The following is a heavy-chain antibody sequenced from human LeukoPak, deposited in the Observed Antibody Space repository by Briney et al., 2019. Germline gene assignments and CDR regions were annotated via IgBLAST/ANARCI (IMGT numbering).Heavy chain of an antibody. D-gene: IGHD3-22*01. Sequence: GGSLRLSCAASGFTVSSNYMSWVRQAPGKGLEWVSVIYSGGSIYYADSVKGRFTISRDNSKNTLYLQMNSLRAEDTAVYYCARDLRSSAGGRWFDPWGQGTLVTVSS. CDR2: IYSGGSI. CDR3: ARDLRSSAGGRWFDP. CDR1: GFTVSSNY. J-gene: IGHJ5*02. V-gene: IGHV3-53*01.